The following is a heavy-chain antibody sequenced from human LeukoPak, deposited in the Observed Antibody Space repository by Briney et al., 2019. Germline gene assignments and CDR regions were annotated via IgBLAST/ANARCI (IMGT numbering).Heavy chain of an antibody. CDR2: FDPEHGET. J-gene: IGHJ4*02. CDR3: ARGSKYSRLN. Sequence: ASVKVSCKVSGYSLTDLSTHWVRQAPGKGLEWMGGFDPEHGETIYAENFRGRVTMTEDTSSDTAYMELSSLRSEDTAVYYCARGSKYSRLNWGQGTLVTVSS. CDR1: GYSLTDLS. D-gene: IGHD6-6*01. V-gene: IGHV1-24*01.